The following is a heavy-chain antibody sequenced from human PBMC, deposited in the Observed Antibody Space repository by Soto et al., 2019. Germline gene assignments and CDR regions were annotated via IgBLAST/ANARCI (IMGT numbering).Heavy chain of an antibody. V-gene: IGHV4-39*01. CDR2: MSSSELT. J-gene: IGHJ6*02. CDR1: GYSVSSSDYY. Sequence: SETLSLTCSVSGYSVSSSDYYWAWIRQPPGKGLEWIGSMSSSELTYYNPSLKSRVTLSVDTSKNQFTVRLNSVTASDTAVYYCAPLSVSLSGPYGIHVWGQGTTVTVS. CDR3: APLSVSLSGPYGIHV. D-gene: IGHD2-15*01.